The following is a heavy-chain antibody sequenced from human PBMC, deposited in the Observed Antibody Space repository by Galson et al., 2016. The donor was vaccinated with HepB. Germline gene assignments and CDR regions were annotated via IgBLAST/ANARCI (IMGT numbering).Heavy chain of an antibody. CDR3: VRDVKQKVYDY. D-gene: IGHD6-13*01. V-gene: IGHV3-74*03. CDR1: GFTFSSHV. CDR2: LSHDAPVT. J-gene: IGHJ4*02. Sequence: SLRLSCAASGFTFSSHVMHWVRQAPGERLVRVSRLSHDAPVTPYADSAKGRFTISRDNAKNTVYLQMRSLRAEDTAVYYCVRDVKQKVYDYWGQGTLVTVSS.